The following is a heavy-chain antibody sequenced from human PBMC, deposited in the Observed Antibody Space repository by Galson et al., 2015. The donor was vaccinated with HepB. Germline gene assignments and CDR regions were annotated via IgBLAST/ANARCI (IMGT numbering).Heavy chain of an antibody. CDR3: VRDLASWSGGAAGTGGAPTRDY. CDR1: GFTVSTDY. J-gene: IGHJ4*02. D-gene: IGHD6-13*01. CDR2: IYSSRST. V-gene: IGHV3-66*01. Sequence: SLRLSCAASGFTVSTDYMSWVRQAPGKGLEWVSVIYSSRSTYYADSVKGRFTISRDNSKNTLYLQMNSLRAEDTAVYYCVRDLASWSGGAAGTGGAPTRDYWGQGTLVTVSS.